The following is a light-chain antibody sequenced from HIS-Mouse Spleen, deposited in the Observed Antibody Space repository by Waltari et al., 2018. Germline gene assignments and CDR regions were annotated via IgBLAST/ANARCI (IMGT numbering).Light chain of an antibody. J-gene: IGLJ2*01. V-gene: IGLV1-51*01. CDR1: SSNIGNNY. CDR3: GTWDSSLSAGV. CDR2: DNN. Sequence: QSVLTQPPSVSAAPGQKVPISCSGSSSNIGNNYVSWYQQLPGTAPKLLIYDNNKRPSGIPDRFSGSKSGTSATLGITGLQTGDEADYYCGTWDSSLSAGVFGGGTK.